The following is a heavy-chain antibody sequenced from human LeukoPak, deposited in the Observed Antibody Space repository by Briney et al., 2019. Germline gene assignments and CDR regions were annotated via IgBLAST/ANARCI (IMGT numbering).Heavy chain of an antibody. Sequence: PGGSLRLSCAASGFTFSAYAMNWVRQAPGKGLEWVSAITNGGGGTYYADSVKGRFTISRDNSKNGLYLQMNSLRADDTAIYYCAKDTHSGTNGGVDHWGQGTLVTVSS. J-gene: IGHJ4*02. CDR2: ITNGGGGT. V-gene: IGHV3-23*01. CDR1: GFTFSAYA. D-gene: IGHD1-26*01. CDR3: AKDTHSGTNGGVDH.